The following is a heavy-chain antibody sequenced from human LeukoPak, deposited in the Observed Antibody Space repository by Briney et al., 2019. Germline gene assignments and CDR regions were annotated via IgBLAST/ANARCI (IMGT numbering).Heavy chain of an antibody. J-gene: IGHJ4*02. Sequence: GGSLRLSCAASGFTFNNYGMHWVRQAPGKRLEWLAFIRYDGSNTYYADSVKGRFTISRDNSKNTLYLQMNSLRAEDTAVYYCAKDLRDYGDYAVPDYWGQGTLVTVSS. CDR3: AKDLRDYGDYAVPDY. CDR2: IRYDGSNT. D-gene: IGHD4-17*01. V-gene: IGHV3-30*02. CDR1: GFTFNNYG.